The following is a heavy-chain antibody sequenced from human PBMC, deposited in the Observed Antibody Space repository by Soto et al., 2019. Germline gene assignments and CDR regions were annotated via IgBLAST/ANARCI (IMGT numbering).Heavy chain of an antibody. V-gene: IGHV3-7*01. D-gene: IGHD2-2*01. Sequence: PGGSLRLSCAASGFTFSSYWMSWVRQAPGKGLEWVANIKQDGSEKYYVDSVKGRFTISRDNAKNSLYLQMNSLRAEDTAVYYCASIVVVPAAQYYYYYMDVWGKGTTVTVSS. CDR3: ASIVVVPAAQYYYYYMDV. CDR1: GFTFSSYW. J-gene: IGHJ6*03. CDR2: IKQDGSEK.